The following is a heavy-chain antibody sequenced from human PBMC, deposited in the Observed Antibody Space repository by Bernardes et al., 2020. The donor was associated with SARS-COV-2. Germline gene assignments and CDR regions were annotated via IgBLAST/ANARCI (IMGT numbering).Heavy chain of an antibody. V-gene: IGHV3-15*01. CDR3: ATDHELRM. D-gene: IGHD1-26*01. CDR2: IKRKSDDGTI. CDR1: GFTFSNAW. Sequence: GWSLSLSCAASGFTFSNAWMSWVRQAPGKGLEWVGRIKRKSDDGTIEYGAPVKGRFTISRDDSQNTLYLQMNSLKAEDTAVYFCATDHELRMWGQGTLVTVSS. J-gene: IGHJ4*02.